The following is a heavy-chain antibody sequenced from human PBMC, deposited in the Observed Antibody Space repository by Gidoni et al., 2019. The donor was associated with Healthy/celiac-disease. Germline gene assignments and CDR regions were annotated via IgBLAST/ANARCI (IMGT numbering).Heavy chain of an antibody. CDR3: ARAGFDWFDP. CDR2: IYYSGST. CDR1: GGSISSYY. Sequence: QVQLQESGPGLVKPSETLSLTCTVSGGSISSYYWSWIRQPPGKGLEWIGYIYYSGSTNYNPSLKSRVTISVDTSKNQFSLKLSSVTAADTAVYYCARAGFDWFDPWGQGTLVTVSS. V-gene: IGHV4-59*01. J-gene: IGHJ5*02. D-gene: IGHD3-10*01.